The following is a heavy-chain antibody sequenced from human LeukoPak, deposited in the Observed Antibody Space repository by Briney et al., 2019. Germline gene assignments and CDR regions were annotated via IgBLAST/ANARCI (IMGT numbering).Heavy chain of an antibody. J-gene: IGHJ4*02. CDR1: GFTFSSYS. CDR3: AKDRADWLQYYFDY. CDR2: ISWNSGSI. V-gene: IGHV3-9*03. Sequence: QTGGSLRLSCAASGFTFSSYSMNWVRQAPGKGLEWVSGISWNSGSIGYADSVKGRFTISRDNAKNSLYLQMNSLRAEDMALYYCAKDRADWLQYYFDYWGQGTLVTVSS. D-gene: IGHD3-9*01.